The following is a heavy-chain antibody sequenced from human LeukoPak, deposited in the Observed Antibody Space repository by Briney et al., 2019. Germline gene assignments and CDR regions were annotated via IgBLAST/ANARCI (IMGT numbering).Heavy chain of an antibody. Sequence: SETLSLTCTVSGGPLSAYYWTWIRQPPGKGLEWIGYIYDNGNTNYNPSLKSRVTISVDTSKNHFSLKLSSVTAADTALYYCARGRWYYDNSGYREQYFDYWGQGTLVTVSS. J-gene: IGHJ4*02. CDR1: GGPLSAYY. D-gene: IGHD3-22*01. V-gene: IGHV4-59*01. CDR2: IYDNGNT. CDR3: ARGRWYYDNSGYREQYFDY.